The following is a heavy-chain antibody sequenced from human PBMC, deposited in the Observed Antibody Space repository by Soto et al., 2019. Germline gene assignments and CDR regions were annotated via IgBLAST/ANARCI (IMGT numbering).Heavy chain of an antibody. CDR1: GYTFTSYA. Sequence: ASVKVSCKASGYTFTSYAMNWVRQAPGQRLEWMGWINAGNGSTKYSQKFQGRVTITRDTSVSTAYMELSRLRSEDTAVYYCARSNDYVWGSYPWGWFDPWGQGTLVTVS. CDR2: INAGNGST. V-gene: IGHV1-3*01. D-gene: IGHD3-16*02. CDR3: ARSNDYVWGSYPWGWFDP. J-gene: IGHJ5*02.